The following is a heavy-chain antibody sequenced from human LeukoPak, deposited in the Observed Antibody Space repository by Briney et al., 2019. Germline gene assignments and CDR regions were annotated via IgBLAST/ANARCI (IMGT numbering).Heavy chain of an antibody. J-gene: IGHJ6*02. CDR1: GFTFSSFA. V-gene: IGHV3-23*01. CDR3: AKDLVNSWSYNYYGMDV. D-gene: IGHD6-13*01. Sequence: PGGSLRLSCAASGFTFSSFAMSWVRQAPGKGLEWVSVISGSGGSTYYADSVKGRFTISRDNSKNTLFLQMNSLRAEDTAVYYCAKDLVNSWSYNYYGMDVWGQGTTVTVSS. CDR2: ISGSGGST.